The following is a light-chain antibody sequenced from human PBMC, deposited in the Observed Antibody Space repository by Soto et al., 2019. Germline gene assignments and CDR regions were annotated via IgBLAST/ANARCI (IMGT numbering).Light chain of an antibody. CDR1: QSVSSY. V-gene: IGKV3-11*01. CDR2: DAS. J-gene: IGKJ5*01. Sequence: EIVLTQSPGTLSLSPGERATLSCRASQSVSSYLAWYQQKPGQAPRLLIYDASNRATGIPARFSGSGSGTDLTLTISSQEPEDFAVYYCHQRGNWPITFGQGTRLEIK. CDR3: HQRGNWPIT.